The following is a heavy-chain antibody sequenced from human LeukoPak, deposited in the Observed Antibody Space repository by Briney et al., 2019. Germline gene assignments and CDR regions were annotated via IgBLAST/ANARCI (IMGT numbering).Heavy chain of an antibody. D-gene: IGHD6-13*01. CDR2: IKQDGSDK. CDR1: GFIFSSYS. V-gene: IGHV3-7*01. J-gene: IGHJ4*02. Sequence: GGSLRLSCAASGFIFSSYSMSWVRQAPGKGLEWVANIKQDGSDKYYVDSVKGRFTISRDNAKNSLYLQMNSPRAEDTAVYYCAIIPRAAAGPSARSPFHYWGQGTLVTVSS. CDR3: AIIPRAAAGPSARSPFHY.